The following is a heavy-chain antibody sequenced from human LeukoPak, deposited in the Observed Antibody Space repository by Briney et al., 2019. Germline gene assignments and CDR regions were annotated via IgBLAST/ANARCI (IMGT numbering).Heavy chain of an antibody. V-gene: IGHV4-4*07. CDR1: GGSISSYY. J-gene: IGHJ5*02. D-gene: IGHD5-12*01. CDR2: IYTSGST. CDR3: ARDGRYSAGGWFDP. Sequence: SETLSLNRNISGGSISSYYWSWIRQPAGKGLESIGRIYTSGSTNYNTAHNSRVTISVDTSKNQFSLKLSSVTAADTAVYYCARDGRYSAGGWFDPWGQGTLVTVSS.